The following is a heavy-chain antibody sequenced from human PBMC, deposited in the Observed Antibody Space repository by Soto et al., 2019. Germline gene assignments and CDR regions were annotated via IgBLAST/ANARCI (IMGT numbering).Heavy chain of an antibody. V-gene: IGHV1-69*06. Sequence: SVKVSCKASGGTFSSYAISWVRQAPGQGLEWMGGIIPIFGTANYAQKFQGRVTITADKSTSTAYMELSSLRSEDTAVYYCARTDYYGPGSSDYWGQGTLVTVSS. CDR2: IIPIFGTA. CDR1: GGTFSSYA. D-gene: IGHD3-10*01. J-gene: IGHJ4*02. CDR3: ARTDYYGPGSSDY.